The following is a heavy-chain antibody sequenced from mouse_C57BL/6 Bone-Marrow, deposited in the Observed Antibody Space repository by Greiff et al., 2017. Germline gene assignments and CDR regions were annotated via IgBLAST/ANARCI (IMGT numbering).Heavy chain of an antibody. CDR2: LDPENGDA. CDR3: TAIRY. CDR1: GFNIKDDY. Sequence: EVQLQQSGAELVRPGASVKLSCTTSGFNIKDDYIHWVKQRPEKGLEWIGWLDPENGDAEYASKFQGKATITAHPSSNTSYLQLSSLTAEDTAVYYCTAIRYWGQGTLVTVSA. J-gene: IGHJ3*01. V-gene: IGHV14-4*01.